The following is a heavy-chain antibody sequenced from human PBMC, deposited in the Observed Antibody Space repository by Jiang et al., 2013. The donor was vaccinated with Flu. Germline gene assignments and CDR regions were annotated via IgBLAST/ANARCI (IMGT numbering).Heavy chain of an antibody. J-gene: IGHJ5*02. D-gene: IGHD5-12*01. CDR2: INHSGST. Sequence: SLTCAVYGGSFSGYYWSWIRQPPGKGLEWIGEINHSGSTNYNPSLKSRVTISVDTSKNQFSLKLSSVTAADTAVYYCARGHPQWLPYNWFDPWGQGTLVTVSS. V-gene: IGHV4-34*01. CDR1: GGSFSGYY. CDR3: ARGHPQWLPYNWFDP.